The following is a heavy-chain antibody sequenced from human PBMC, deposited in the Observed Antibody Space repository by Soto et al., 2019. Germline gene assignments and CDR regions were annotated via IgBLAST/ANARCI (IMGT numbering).Heavy chain of an antibody. Sequence: QVQLVQSGAEVKKPGASVKVSCKASGYTFTSYGISWVRQAPGQGLEWMGWISAYNGNTNYAQKLQGRVTXNTXTXMSTAYMELRSLGSDDTAVYYCASGWFGEFVYYFDYWGQGTLVTVSS. J-gene: IGHJ4*02. CDR2: ISAYNGNT. CDR1: GYTFTSYG. D-gene: IGHD3-10*01. CDR3: ASGWFGEFVYYFDY. V-gene: IGHV1-18*01.